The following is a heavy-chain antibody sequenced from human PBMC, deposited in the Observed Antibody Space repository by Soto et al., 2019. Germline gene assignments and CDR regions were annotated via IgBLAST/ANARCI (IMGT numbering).Heavy chain of an antibody. CDR1: GGSISSYY. J-gene: IGHJ4*02. Sequence: SETLSLTCTISGGSISSYYWSWIRLPPGKGLEWIGYIYYSGSTNYNPSLKSRVTISVDTSKNQFSLKLSSVTAADTAVYYCAREVVAGTVDYWGQGTLVTVSS. D-gene: IGHD6-19*01. CDR3: AREVVAGTVDY. CDR2: IYYSGST. V-gene: IGHV4-59*01.